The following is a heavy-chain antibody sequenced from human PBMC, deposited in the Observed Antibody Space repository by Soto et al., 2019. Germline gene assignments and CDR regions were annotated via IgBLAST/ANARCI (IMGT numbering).Heavy chain of an antibody. J-gene: IGHJ4*02. CDR2: IYYSGST. CDR3: ARGQSNSAWALFDY. Sequence: SETLSLTCTVSGGSISGYYWSWIRQPPGKGPEWIGYIYYSGSTNYNPSLKSRITISVDTSKNQFSLKLTSVTAADTAVYYCARGQSNSAWALFDYWGQGTLVTSPQ. D-gene: IGHD6-19*01. CDR1: GGSISGYY. V-gene: IGHV4-59*01.